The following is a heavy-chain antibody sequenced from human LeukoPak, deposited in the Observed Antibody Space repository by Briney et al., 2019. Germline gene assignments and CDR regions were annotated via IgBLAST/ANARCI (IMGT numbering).Heavy chain of an antibody. CDR3: ARMGSGYYDPDFDY. J-gene: IGHJ4*02. CDR1: GYTFTSYY. D-gene: IGHD3-3*01. V-gene: IGHV3-30*02. CDR2: VRYDRNT. Sequence: SCKASGYTFTSYYMHWVRQAPGKGLEWVAFVRYDRNTYYADSVKGRFTISRDNSKNTMYVQMNSLRTEDTAVYYCARMGSGYYDPDFDYWGQGTLVTVSS.